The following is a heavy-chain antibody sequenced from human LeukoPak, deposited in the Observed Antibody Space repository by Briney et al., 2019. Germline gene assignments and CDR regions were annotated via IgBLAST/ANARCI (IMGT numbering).Heavy chain of an antibody. J-gene: IGHJ6*03. D-gene: IGHD2-15*01. CDR3: ARVLRYCSGGNCYSGGLGYMDV. CDR2: ISSSSSYI. Sequence: KPGGSLRLSCAASGFTFSSYSMNWVRQAPGKGLEWVSSISSSSSYIYYADSVKGRFTISRDNAKDPLFLQMNSLRAEDTAVYYCARVLRYCSGGNCYSGGLGYMDVWGKGTTVTISS. CDR1: GFTFSSYS. V-gene: IGHV3-21*04.